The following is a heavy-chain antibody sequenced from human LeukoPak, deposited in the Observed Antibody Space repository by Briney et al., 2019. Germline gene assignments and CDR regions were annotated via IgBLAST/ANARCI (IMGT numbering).Heavy chain of an antibody. Sequence: GGSLRLSCAASGFTFSSYAMSWVRQAPGKGLEWVSAISGSGGSTYYADSVKGRFTISRDNSKNTLYLQMNSLRAEDTAVYYCAKVREYDILTAPLDYWGQGTLVTVSS. D-gene: IGHD3-9*01. CDR1: GFTFSSYA. V-gene: IGHV3-23*01. J-gene: IGHJ4*02. CDR3: AKVREYDILTAPLDY. CDR2: ISGSGGST.